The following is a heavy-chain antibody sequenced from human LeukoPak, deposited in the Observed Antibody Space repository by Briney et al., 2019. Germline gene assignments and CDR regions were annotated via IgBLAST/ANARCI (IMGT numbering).Heavy chain of an antibody. CDR3: ARGRDDYGDYAS. J-gene: IGHJ3*01. CDR1: GYTFTSYG. V-gene: IGHV1-18*04. D-gene: IGHD4-17*01. Sequence: ASVNVSCKASGYTFTSYGISWVRQAPGQGLEWMGWISAYNGNTNYAQKLQGRVTMNTDTSTSTAYMELRSLRSDDTAVYYCARGRDDYGDYASWGQGTMVTVSS. CDR2: ISAYNGNT.